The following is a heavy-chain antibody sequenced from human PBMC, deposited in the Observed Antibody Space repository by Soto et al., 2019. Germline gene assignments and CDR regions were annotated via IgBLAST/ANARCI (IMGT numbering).Heavy chain of an antibody. CDR3: ARDPLIHCSSTRCQDYYYYYGMDV. V-gene: IGHV6-1*01. J-gene: IGHJ6*02. CDR1: GDSVSSNSAA. CDR2: TYYRSKWYN. Sequence: SQTLSLTCAISGDSVSSNSAAWNWIRQSPSRGLEWLGRTYYRSKWYNDYAVSVKSRITINPDTSKNQFSLQLNSVTPEDTAVYYCARDPLIHCSSTRCQDYYYYYGMDVWGQGTTVTVSS. D-gene: IGHD2-2*01.